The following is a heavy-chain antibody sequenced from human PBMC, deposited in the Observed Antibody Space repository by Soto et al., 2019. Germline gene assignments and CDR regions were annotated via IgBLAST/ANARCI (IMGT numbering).Heavy chain of an antibody. CDR2: IYSGGRT. V-gene: IGHV3-66*01. CDR3: ARSDCSSGSCPNWFDP. J-gene: IGHJ5*02. D-gene: IGHD2-15*01. Sequence: EVQLVESGGGLVQPGGSLRLSCAASGFSVTYTYMSWIRQAPGKGLEWVSVIYSGGRTFYADSVRGRFTISRDGGKNAPSLQMHSLRPEETAVYFCARSDCSSGSCPNWFDPWGQGTPVIVSS. CDR1: GFSVTYTY.